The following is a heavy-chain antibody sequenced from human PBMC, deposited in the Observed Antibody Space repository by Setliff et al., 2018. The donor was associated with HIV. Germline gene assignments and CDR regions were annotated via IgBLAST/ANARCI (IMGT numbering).Heavy chain of an antibody. CDR3: ARSSGWYQGDFDY. CDR2: IIPIFGIA. CDR1: GGTFSSYA. J-gene: IGHJ4*02. Sequence: SVKVSCKASGGTFSSYAISWVRQAPGQGLEWMGGIIPIFGIANYAQKFQGRVTITADKSTSTAYMELSSLRSEDTAVYYCARSSGWYQGDFDYWGQGTLVTVS. D-gene: IGHD6-19*01. V-gene: IGHV1-69*10.